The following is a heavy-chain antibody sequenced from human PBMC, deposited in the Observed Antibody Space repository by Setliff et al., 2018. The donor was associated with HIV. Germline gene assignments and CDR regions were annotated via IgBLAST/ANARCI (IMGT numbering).Heavy chain of an antibody. Sequence: ASVKVSCKASGYTFTSYAMHWVRQAPGQRLEWMGWINAGNGNTKYAQKVQGRVTMTTDTSTSTAYMELRSLRSDDTAVYYCAREHYYDSRGYIYWYFDLWGRGTLVTVSS. J-gene: IGHJ2*01. CDR1: GYTFTSYA. D-gene: IGHD3-22*01. V-gene: IGHV1-3*01. CDR3: AREHYYDSRGYIYWYFDL. CDR2: INAGNGNT.